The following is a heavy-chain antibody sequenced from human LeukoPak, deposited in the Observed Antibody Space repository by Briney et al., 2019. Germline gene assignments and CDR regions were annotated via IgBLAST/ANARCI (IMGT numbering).Heavy chain of an antibody. CDR1: GFTFSSYW. J-gene: IGHJ4*02. Sequence: QPGGSLRLSCAASGFTFSSYWMHWVRQAPGKGLVWVSRINSDGSSTSYADSVKGRFTISRDDAKNTPYLQINSLRAEDTAVYYCARVLIAARQQAFDYWGQGTLVTVSS. D-gene: IGHD6-6*01. CDR3: ARVLIAARQQAFDY. V-gene: IGHV3-74*01. CDR2: INSDGSST.